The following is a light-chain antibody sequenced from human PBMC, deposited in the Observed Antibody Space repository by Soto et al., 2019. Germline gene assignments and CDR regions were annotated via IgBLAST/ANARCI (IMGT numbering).Light chain of an antibody. V-gene: IGKV3D-15*01. Sequence: EMVMTQSPATLSLSPGEIATLSCRASQSVSSNLAWYEQKRGQAPMLLIYGASTRATGIAARFSGRGSGTAVTLTVSSLPSEDLAVYCCQQYNNWPPYSCGQGTKLEIK. J-gene: IGKJ2*03. CDR3: QQYNNWPPYS. CDR2: GAS. CDR1: QSVSSN.